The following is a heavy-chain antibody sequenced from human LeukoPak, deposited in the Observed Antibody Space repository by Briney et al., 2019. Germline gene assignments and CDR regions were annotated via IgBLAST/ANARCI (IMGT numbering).Heavy chain of an antibody. CDR3: AGGTTWIQLWSFDY. V-gene: IGHV3-21*01. J-gene: IGHJ4*02. CDR2: ISSSSSYI. Sequence: GGSLRLSCAASGFTFSSYSMNWVRQAPGKGLEWVSSISSSSSYIYYADSVKGRFTISRDSAMNSLYLQMNSLRAEDTAVYYCAGGTTWIQLWSFDYWGQGTLVTVSS. D-gene: IGHD5-18*01. CDR1: GFTFSSYS.